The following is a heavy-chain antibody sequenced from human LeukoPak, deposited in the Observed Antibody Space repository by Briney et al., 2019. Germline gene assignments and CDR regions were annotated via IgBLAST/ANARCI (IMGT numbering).Heavy chain of an antibody. J-gene: IGHJ2*01. CDR2: ISNSGSLK. CDR1: GFTFSDHY. V-gene: IGHV3-11*04. CDR3: ARVAGDFWSGPSPYWYFDL. D-gene: IGHD3-3*01. Sequence: PGGSLRLSCAASGFTFSDHYMSWFRQAPGKGLEWVSYISNSGSLKYYADSVKGRFTISRDNAKNTLYLQMNSLRAEDTAVYYCARVAGDFWSGPSPYWYFDLWGRGTLVTVSS.